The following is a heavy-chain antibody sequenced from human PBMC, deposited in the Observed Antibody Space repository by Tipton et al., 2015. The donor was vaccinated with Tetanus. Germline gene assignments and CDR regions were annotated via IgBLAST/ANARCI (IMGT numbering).Heavy chain of an antibody. J-gene: IGHJ4*02. CDR3: ARANYDFPNKGPFDF. CDR1: GGSVRSGSYH. Sequence: TLSLTCSVSGGSVRSGSYHWNWIRQPPGKGLEWLAYISYSGSTNSNYSLKSRITISRDTSKNQFSPKISSLTAADTAVYYCARANYDFPNKGPFDFWGQGMPVIVSS. CDR2: ISYSGST. D-gene: IGHD3-3*01. V-gene: IGHV4-61*01.